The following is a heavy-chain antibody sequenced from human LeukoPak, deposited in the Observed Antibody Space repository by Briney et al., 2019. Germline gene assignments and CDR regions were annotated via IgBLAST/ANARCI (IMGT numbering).Heavy chain of an antibody. CDR3: ARFGSEGWFDP. V-gene: IGHV3-53*01. Sequence: GGSLILSCAASGVTVISNYMSWVRQAPGKGLEGVSGIYSGGSTYYADSAKGRFTISRDNSKHTLYLQMNSLRAEDTAVYYCARFGSEGWFDPWGQGTLVTVSS. CDR1: GVTVISNY. J-gene: IGHJ5*02. D-gene: IGHD3-10*01. CDR2: IYSGGST.